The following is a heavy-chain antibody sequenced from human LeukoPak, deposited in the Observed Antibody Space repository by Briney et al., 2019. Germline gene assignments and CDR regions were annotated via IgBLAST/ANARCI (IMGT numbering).Heavy chain of an antibody. D-gene: IGHD1-26*01. CDR2: ISAYNGNT. V-gene: IGHV1-18*01. CDR1: GYTFTSYG. J-gene: IGHJ4*02. Sequence: GASVKVSCKASGYTFTSYGISWVRQAPGQGLEWMGWISAYNGNTNYAQKFQGRVTMTRDTSISTAYMELSRLRSDDTAVYYCARDEVGATPPLDWGQGTLVTVSS. CDR3: ARDEVGATPPLD.